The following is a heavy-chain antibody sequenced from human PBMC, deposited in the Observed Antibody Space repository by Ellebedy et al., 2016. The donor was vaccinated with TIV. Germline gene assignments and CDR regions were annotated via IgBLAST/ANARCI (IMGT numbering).Heavy chain of an antibody. CDR3: ARGDSSSSGVFDY. CDR2: INHSGST. Sequence: SETLSLXXAVYGGSFSGYYWSWIRQPPGKGLEWIGEINHSGSTNYNPSLKSRVTISVDTSKNQFSLKLSSVTAADTAVYYCARGDSSSSGVFDYWGQGTLVTVSS. J-gene: IGHJ4*02. V-gene: IGHV4-34*01. D-gene: IGHD6-6*01. CDR1: GGSFSGYY.